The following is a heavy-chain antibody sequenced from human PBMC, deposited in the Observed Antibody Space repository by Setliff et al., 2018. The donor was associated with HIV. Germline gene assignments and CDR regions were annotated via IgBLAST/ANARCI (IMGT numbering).Heavy chain of an antibody. CDR1: GGSISSSNW. D-gene: IGHD3-10*01. Sequence: SETLSLTCAVSGGSISSSNWWSWVRQPPGKGLEWIGEIYHSGSTNYNPSLKSRVTISVDKSKNQFSLKLSSVTAADTAMYYCARGGAHYYGSGSYYNWFDPWGQGTLVTVSS. J-gene: IGHJ5*02. CDR3: ARGGAHYYGSGSYYNWFDP. V-gene: IGHV4-4*02. CDR2: IYHSGST.